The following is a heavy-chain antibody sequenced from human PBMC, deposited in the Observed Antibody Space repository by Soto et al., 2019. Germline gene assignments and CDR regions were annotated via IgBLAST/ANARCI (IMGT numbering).Heavy chain of an antibody. D-gene: IGHD5-18*01. J-gene: IGHJ6*02. CDR3: ASLLVDTAMVTLYYYYGMDV. CDR1: GGTFSSYA. V-gene: IGHV1-69*13. Sequence: ASVKVSCKASGGTFSSYAISWVRQAPGQGLEWMGGIIPIFGTANYAQKFQGRVTITADESTSTAYMELSSLRSEDTAVYYCASLLVDTAMVTLYYYYGMDVWGQGTTVTVSS. CDR2: IIPIFGTA.